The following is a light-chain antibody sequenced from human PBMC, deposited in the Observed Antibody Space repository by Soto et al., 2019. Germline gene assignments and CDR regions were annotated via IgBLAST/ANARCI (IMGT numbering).Light chain of an antibody. CDR3: CLYAGSYTYV. V-gene: IGLV2-11*01. CDR2: DVI. CDR1: SSDVGGSNY. J-gene: IGLJ1*01. Sequence: QSALTQPRSVSGSPGQSVTISCTGTSSDVGGSNYVSWYQQHPGKAPKLMIYDVIKRPSGVPNRFSGSKSGNTASLTISGLQAEDEANYYCCLYAGSYTYVFGTGTKLTVL.